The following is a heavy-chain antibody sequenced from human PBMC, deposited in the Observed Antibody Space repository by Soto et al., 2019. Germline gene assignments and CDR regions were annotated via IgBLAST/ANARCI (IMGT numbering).Heavy chain of an antibody. V-gene: IGHV3-23*01. Sequence: EVQLLESGGDLVQPGESLRLSCAASGFTFSNFAMSWVSQAPGQGLEWVSTITGGTSSTYYADSVKGRFTISRDNSKNTLYLQMNSLRAEDTAVYYCARGTLGPDYWGQGSLVTVSS. CDR2: ITGGTSST. CDR3: ARGTLGPDY. J-gene: IGHJ4*02. CDR1: GFTFSNFA.